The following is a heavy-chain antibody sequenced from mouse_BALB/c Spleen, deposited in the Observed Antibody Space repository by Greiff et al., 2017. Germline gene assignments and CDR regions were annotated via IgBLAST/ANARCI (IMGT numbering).Heavy chain of an antibody. CDR3: ARKFYSPYAMDY. CDR1: GFTFSSYA. J-gene: IGHJ4*01. V-gene: IGHV5-9-4*01. Sequence: EVQRVESGGGLVKPGGSLKLSCAASGFTFSSYAMSWVRQSPEKRLEWVAEISSGGSYTYYPDTVTGRFTISRDNAKNTLYLEMSSLRSEDTAMYYCARKFYSPYAMDYWGQGTSVTVSS. CDR2: ISSGGSYT. D-gene: IGHD2-12*01.